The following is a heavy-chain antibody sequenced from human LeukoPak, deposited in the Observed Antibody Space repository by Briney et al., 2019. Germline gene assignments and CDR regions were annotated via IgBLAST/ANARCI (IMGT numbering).Heavy chain of an antibody. CDR3: ARASPGLFAH. Sequence: GGSLRLSCAASGFTVSSNYMSWVRQAPGKGLEWVSSISSSSSYIYYADSVKGRFTISRDNAKNSLYLQMNSLRAEDTAVYYCARASPGLFAHWGQGTTVTVSS. V-gene: IGHV3-21*01. D-gene: IGHD1-14*01. CDR1: GFTVSSNY. CDR2: ISSSSSYI. J-gene: IGHJ6*02.